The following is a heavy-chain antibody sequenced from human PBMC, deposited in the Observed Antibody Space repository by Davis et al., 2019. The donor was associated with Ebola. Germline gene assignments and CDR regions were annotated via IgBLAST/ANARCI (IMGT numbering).Heavy chain of an antibody. J-gene: IGHJ4*02. V-gene: IGHV3-21*01. CDR3: AREKGPSYFDY. CDR2: ISSSSSYI. CDR1: GFTFSSYS. Sequence: GESLKISCAASGFTFSSYSMNWVRQAPGKGLEWVSSISSSSSYIYYADSVKGRFTISRDNAKNSLYLQMNSLRAEDTAVYYCAREKGPSYFDYWGQGTLVTVSS.